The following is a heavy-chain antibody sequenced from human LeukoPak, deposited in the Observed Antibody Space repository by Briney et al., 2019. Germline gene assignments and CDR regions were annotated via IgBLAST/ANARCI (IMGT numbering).Heavy chain of an antibody. CDR1: GYTFTSYY. Sequence: ASVKVSCKASGYTFTSYYMHWVRQAPGQGLEWMGIINPSGGSTSYAQKFQGRVTMTRDTSTSTVYMELSSLRSEDTAVYYYARAARCSSTSCYGYVDYWGQGTLVTVSS. CDR3: ARAARCSSTSCYGYVDY. V-gene: IGHV1-46*01. CDR2: INPSGGST. D-gene: IGHD2-2*01. J-gene: IGHJ4*02.